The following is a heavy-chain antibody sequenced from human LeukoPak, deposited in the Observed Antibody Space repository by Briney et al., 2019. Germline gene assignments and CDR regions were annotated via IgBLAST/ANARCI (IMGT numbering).Heavy chain of an antibody. Sequence: PGGSLRLSCAASGCTFRTSWMHWVRQAPGKGLVWVSRISGDGSSASYADSVKGRFTISRDNAENTLFLQMDSLRAEDTAVYYCASTPGYCSSPTCFEYFHHWGQGTLVTVSS. V-gene: IGHV3-74*01. CDR3: ASTPGYCSSPTCFEYFHH. J-gene: IGHJ1*01. D-gene: IGHD2-2*03. CDR2: ISGDGSSA. CDR1: GCTFRTSW.